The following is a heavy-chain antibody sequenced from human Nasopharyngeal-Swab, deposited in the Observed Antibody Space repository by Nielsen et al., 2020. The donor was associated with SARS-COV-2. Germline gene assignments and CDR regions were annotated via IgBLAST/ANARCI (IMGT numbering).Heavy chain of an antibody. V-gene: IGHV6-1*01. CDR1: WDSVSSNSAA. Sequence: SQTLSLTCAISWDSVSSNSAAWNSLRQSPSRGLEWLGRTYYRSKWYNDYAVSVKHRITINPDTSKNQFSLQLNSVTPEDTAVYYCARAGTVAFDIWGQGTMVTVSS. CDR2: TYYRSKWYN. J-gene: IGHJ3*02. CDR3: ARAGTVAFDI. D-gene: IGHD4-17*01.